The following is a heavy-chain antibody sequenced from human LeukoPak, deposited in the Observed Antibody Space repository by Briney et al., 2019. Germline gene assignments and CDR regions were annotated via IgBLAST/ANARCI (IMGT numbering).Heavy chain of an antibody. CDR1: GGSISSGGYY. D-gene: IGHD6-13*01. J-gene: IGHJ6*02. CDR3: ARDHLAAAGTAPDYYYYGMDV. Sequence: SQTLSLTCTVSGGSISSGGYYWSWIRQHPGKGLEWIGYIYYSGSTYYNPSLKSRVTISVDTSKNQFSLKLSSVTAADTAVYCCARDHLAAAGTAPDYYYYGMDVWGQGTTVTVSS. CDR2: IYYSGST. V-gene: IGHV4-31*03.